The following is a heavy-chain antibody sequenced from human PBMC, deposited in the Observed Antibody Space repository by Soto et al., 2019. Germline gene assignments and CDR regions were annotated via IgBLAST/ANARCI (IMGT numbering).Heavy chain of an antibody. CDR1: GYSFTGYS. J-gene: IGHJ4*02. CDR3: ARGPYCSGGSCYSDY. V-gene: IGHV1-8*02. Sequence: ASVRVSCKASGYSFTGYSMHWVRQAPRQGLEWMGWMNPNSGNTGYAQKFQGRVTMTRNTSISTAYMELSSLRSEDTAVYYCARGPYCSGGSCYSDYWGQGTLVTVSS. CDR2: MNPNSGNT. D-gene: IGHD2-15*01.